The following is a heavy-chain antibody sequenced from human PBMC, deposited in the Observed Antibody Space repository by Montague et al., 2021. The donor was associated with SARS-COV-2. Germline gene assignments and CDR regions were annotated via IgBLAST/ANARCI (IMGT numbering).Heavy chain of an antibody. D-gene: IGHD5-24*01. CDR1: GGSISSYY. V-gene: IGHV4-59*01. CDR2: INYSGST. CDR3: ARGFDKWLQFDPYFDY. Sequence: SETLSLTCTVSGGSISSYYWSWIRQPPGKGLEWIGYINYSGSTNYNPSLKSRVTISVDTSKNQFSLKLSSVTAADTAVYYCARGFDKWLQFDPYFDYWGQGTLVTVSS. J-gene: IGHJ4*02.